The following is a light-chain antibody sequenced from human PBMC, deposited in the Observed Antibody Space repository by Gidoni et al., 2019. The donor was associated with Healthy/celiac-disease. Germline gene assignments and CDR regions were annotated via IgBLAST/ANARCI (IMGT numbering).Light chain of an antibody. J-gene: IGKJ2*03. CDR3: QQLYS. CDR2: GAS. Sequence: EIVLTQSPGTLSLSQGDRATLSCRASQSVSSSYLHWYQQKPGQAPRLLIYGASSSATGIPDRFSGSGSGTDFTLTISRLEPEDFAVYYCQQLYSFGQGTKLEIK. CDR1: QSVSSSY. V-gene: IGKV3-20*01.